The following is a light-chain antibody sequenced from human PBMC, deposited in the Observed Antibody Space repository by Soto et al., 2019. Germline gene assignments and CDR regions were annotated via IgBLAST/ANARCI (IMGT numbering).Light chain of an antibody. CDR3: QQYNNWPLT. Sequence: EIVITQSPATLSVSPGERATLSCRASQSVSSSYLAWYQQKPGQAPRLLIYGASSRATGIPDRFSGSGSGTDFTLTISRLEPEDFAVYCCQQYNNWPLTFGPGTRLEIK. CDR1: QSVSSSY. CDR2: GAS. V-gene: IGKV3D-20*02. J-gene: IGKJ5*01.